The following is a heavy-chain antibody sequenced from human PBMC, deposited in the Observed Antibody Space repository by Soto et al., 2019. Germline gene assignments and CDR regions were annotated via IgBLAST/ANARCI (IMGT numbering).Heavy chain of an antibody. V-gene: IGHV5-51*01. Sequence: PLQSLKISWKGSGSSFKKYWVGCVSMMHGKGLDWMGVIYPGDSDIRYGPSFQGQVTIAVDKTTSTAYLQWRSLKASDTAVYYCARHYYHNTKIKYYFFYGLDVWGQGTTVTVSS. CDR3: ARHYYHNTKIKYYFFYGLDV. CDR2: IYPGDSDI. CDR1: GSSFKKYW. D-gene: IGHD3-22*01. J-gene: IGHJ6*02.